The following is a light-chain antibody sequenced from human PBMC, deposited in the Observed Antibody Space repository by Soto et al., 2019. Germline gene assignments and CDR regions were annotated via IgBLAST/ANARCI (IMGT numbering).Light chain of an antibody. Sequence: AIQMAQSPSSLSASVGDRVTITCRASQGIRNDLGWYQQKPGKAPKLLIYAASSLQSGVPSRFSGTGSGTDFTLTITSLQPADFATYYCLHDYNYPFTFGPGTKVDIK. V-gene: IGKV1-6*01. CDR3: LHDYNYPFT. CDR2: AAS. CDR1: QGIRND. J-gene: IGKJ3*01.